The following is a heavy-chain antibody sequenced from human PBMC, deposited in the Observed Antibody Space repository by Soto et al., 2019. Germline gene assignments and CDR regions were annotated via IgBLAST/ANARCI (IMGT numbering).Heavy chain of an antibody. Sequence: EVQLVESGGGLVKPGGSLRLSCEASGFTLTTYSMNWVRQASGKGLEWVSSISSSSSHIYYADSVKGRFTISRDNARNSLYLQMNILRAEDTAVYYCVRERGLSSFYGMDVWGQGTTVTVSS. CDR1: GFTLTTYS. CDR2: ISSSSSHI. D-gene: IGHD3-10*01. J-gene: IGHJ6*02. V-gene: IGHV3-21*02. CDR3: VRERGLSSFYGMDV.